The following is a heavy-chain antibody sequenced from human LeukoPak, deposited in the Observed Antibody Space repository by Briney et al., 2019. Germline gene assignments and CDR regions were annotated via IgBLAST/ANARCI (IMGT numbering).Heavy chain of an antibody. Sequence: GGSLRLSCAASGFIFNDYWMHWVRQAPGKGLEWVANIKEDGGEIYYVDSVKGRISISRDNAKNSLYLQMNSLRAEDTAVYYCARVLSAWGQGTLVTVSS. CDR3: ARVLSA. CDR2: IKEDGGEI. CDR1: GFIFNDYW. J-gene: IGHJ4*02. V-gene: IGHV3-7*03. D-gene: IGHD3-3*01.